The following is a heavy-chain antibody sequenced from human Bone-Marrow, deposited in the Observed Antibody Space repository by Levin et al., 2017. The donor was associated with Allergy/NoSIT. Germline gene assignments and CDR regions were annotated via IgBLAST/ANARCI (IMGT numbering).Heavy chain of an antibody. CDR1: GFAVSNNY. J-gene: IGHJ3*01. D-gene: IGHD2-2*01. CDR3: ARGEGVIPAAGGAFDF. V-gene: IGHV3-53*01. CDR2: IYSGGST. Sequence: GESLKISCAVSGFAVSNNYMNWVRQAPGKGLEWVSVIYSGGSTYYVDSVKGRFTISRDNSKNTLYLQMNSLRADDTAVYYCARGEGVIPAAGGAFDFWGQGTMVTVSS.